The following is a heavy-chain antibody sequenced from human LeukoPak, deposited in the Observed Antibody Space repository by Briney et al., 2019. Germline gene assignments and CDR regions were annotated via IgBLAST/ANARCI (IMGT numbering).Heavy chain of an antibody. CDR2: INTNTGNP. CDR1: GYTFTSYH. CDR3: AGKIAWWALDI. Sequence: ASVKVSCKASGYTFTSYHMHWVRQAPGQGLEWMGWINTNTGNPTYAQGFTGRFVFSLDTSVSTAYLQISSLKAEDTAVYYCAGKIAWWALDIWGQGTMVTVSS. D-gene: IGHD2-8*02. V-gene: IGHV7-4-1*02. J-gene: IGHJ3*02.